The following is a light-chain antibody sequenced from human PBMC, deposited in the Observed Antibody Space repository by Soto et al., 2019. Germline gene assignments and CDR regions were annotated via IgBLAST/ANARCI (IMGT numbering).Light chain of an antibody. J-gene: IGKJ1*01. CDR1: QDIRND. CDR2: AAS. CDR3: QQYYSFPWT. Sequence: AIQMTQSPSSLSASVGDRVTITCRASQDIRNDLGWYQQKPGKAPELLIYAASTLQSGVPSRFSGSGSGTDFTLTISCLQSEDFATYYCQQYYSFPWTFGQGTKVEIK. V-gene: IGKV1-6*01.